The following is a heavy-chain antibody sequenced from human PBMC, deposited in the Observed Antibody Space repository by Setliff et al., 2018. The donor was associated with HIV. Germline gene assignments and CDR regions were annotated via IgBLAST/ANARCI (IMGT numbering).Heavy chain of an antibody. D-gene: IGHD6-19*01. CDR1: GGSISSNKYY. Sequence: SETLSLTCSVSGGSISSNKYYWSWIRQPPGKGLEWTGSIYHNGKTYYNPSLKSRLTISRDNSKNTLYLQMNSLRPEDTAVYYCAKNLYRSPWSPLDYWGQGTLVTVSS. CDR2: IYHNGKT. J-gene: IGHJ4*02. CDR3: AKNLYRSPWSPLDY. V-gene: IGHV4-39*01.